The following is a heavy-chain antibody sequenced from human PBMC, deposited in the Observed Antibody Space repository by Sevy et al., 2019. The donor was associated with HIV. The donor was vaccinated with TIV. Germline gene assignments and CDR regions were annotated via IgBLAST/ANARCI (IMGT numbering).Heavy chain of an antibody. CDR2: IKQDGSEK. CDR3: ARAPSYYDILTGYQNP. J-gene: IGHJ5*02. V-gene: IGHV3-7*01. CDR1: GFTFSSYW. D-gene: IGHD3-9*01. Sequence: GGSLRLSCAASGFTFSSYWMSWVRQAPGKGLEWVANIKQDGSEKYYVDSVKGRFTISRDNAKNSLYLQMNSLRAEDTAVYYCARAPSYYDILTGYQNPWGQGTLVTVSS.